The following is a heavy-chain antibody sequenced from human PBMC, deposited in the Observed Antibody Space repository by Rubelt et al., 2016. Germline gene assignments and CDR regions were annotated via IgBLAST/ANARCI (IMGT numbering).Heavy chain of an antibody. V-gene: IGHV4-39*07. Sequence: QLQLQESGPGLVKPSETLSLTCTVSGGSISSSSYYWGWIRQPPGKGLEWIGSIYYSWSTYYNPSLKSRVTISVDTSKNQFYLKLSSVTAADTAVYYCARAVSYYDSSGYGYYYYMDVWGKGTTVTVSS. CDR2: IYYSWST. J-gene: IGHJ6*03. CDR3: ARAVSYYDSSGYGYYYYMDV. CDR1: GGSISSSSYY. D-gene: IGHD3-22*01.